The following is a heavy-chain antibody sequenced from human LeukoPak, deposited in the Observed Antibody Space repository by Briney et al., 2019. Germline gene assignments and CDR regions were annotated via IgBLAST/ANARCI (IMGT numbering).Heavy chain of an antibody. Sequence: GGSLRLSCAASGFTFSSYGMHWVRQAPGKGLEWVAFIRYDGSNKYYADSVKGRITISRDNSKNTLYLQMNSLRAEDTAVYYCAKGDGYCSSTSCYSVDYWGQGTLVTVSS. CDR2: IRYDGSNK. D-gene: IGHD2-2*01. V-gene: IGHV3-30*02. CDR3: AKGDGYCSSTSCYSVDY. J-gene: IGHJ4*02. CDR1: GFTFSSYG.